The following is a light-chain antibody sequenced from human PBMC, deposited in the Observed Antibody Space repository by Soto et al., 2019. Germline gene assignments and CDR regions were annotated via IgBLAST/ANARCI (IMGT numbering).Light chain of an antibody. CDR3: QKYVSAAWT. Sequence: DIQMTQSPSSLSASVGDRVTITCRASQGISDYLAWYQQKPGKVPKLLIYAASTLQSGVPSRFSGSGSGTEFSLTISSLQPEDVAGYYCQKYVSAAWTFGQGTKVEI. CDR1: QGISDY. J-gene: IGKJ1*01. CDR2: AAS. V-gene: IGKV1-27*01.